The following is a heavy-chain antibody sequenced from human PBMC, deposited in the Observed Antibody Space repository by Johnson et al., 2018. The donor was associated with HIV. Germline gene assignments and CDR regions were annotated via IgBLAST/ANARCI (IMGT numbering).Heavy chain of an antibody. Sequence: QVQLVESGGGLVQPGGSLRLSCAASGFNFSKFGMHWVRQAPGKGLQWVAVIWYDGSNEYYADSVKGRFTISRDNSKNTLYLQMNSLRAEDTAVYYCARVEAHVGKAFDIWGQGTMVTVSS. V-gene: IGHV3-33*01. J-gene: IGHJ3*02. CDR3: ARVEAHVGKAFDI. CDR1: GFNFSKFG. D-gene: IGHD3-10*02. CDR2: IWYDGSNE.